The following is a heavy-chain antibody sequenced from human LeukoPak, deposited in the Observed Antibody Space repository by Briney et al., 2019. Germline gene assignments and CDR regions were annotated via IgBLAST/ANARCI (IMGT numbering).Heavy chain of an antibody. CDR3: ARDVSRVVVGSFDP. V-gene: IGHV4-4*07. D-gene: IGHD2-2*01. CDR2: IYTSGST. CDR1: GGSISSYY. Sequence: PSETLSLTCTVSGGSISSYYWSWIRQPAGKGREWIGRIYTSGSTNYNPSLKSRVTMSVDTSKNQFSLKLSSVTAADTAVYYCARDVSRVVVGSFDPWGQGTLVTVSS. J-gene: IGHJ5*02.